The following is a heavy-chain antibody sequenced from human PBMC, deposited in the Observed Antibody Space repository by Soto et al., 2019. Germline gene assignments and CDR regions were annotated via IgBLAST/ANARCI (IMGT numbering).Heavy chain of an antibody. CDR1: GDSVSSNSAA. CDR2: TFYRSKWHN. CDR3: GGQPQWLDS. D-gene: IGHD6-19*01. Sequence: QTLSLTCAISGDSVSSNSAAWNWLRQSPSRGLEWLGGTFYRSKWHNDYAVSVKSRIIIKPDTSKNQFSLQLTSLTPEDTAVYYCGGQPQWLDSWAHGTLDTVST. J-gene: IGHJ5*01. V-gene: IGHV6-1*01.